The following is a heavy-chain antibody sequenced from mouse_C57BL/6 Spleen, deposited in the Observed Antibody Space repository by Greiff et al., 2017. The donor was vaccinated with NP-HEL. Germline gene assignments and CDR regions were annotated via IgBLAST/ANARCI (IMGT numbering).Heavy chain of an antibody. Sequence: LEWVATISDGGSYTYYPDNVKGRFTISRDNAKNNLYLQMSHLKSEDTAMYYCARGGGWDLAWFAYWGQGTLVTVSA. D-gene: IGHD4-1*01. J-gene: IGHJ3*01. CDR3: ARGGGWDLAWFAY. CDR2: ISDGGSYT. V-gene: IGHV5-4*01.